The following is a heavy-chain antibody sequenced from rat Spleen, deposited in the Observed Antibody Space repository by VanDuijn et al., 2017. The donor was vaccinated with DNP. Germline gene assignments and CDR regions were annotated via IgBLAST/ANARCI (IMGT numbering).Heavy chain of an antibody. Sequence: EVQLQESGPGLVKPSQSLSLTCSVTGYSITSNYWGWIRKFPGNKMEWMGYINSEGSTYYNPSLKSRISITRDTSKNQLFLQVNSVITEDTATYYCTSPVPSGHYVMDAWGQGTSVTVSS. CDR1: GYSITSNY. CDR3: TSPVPSGHYVMDA. V-gene: IGHV3-3*01. D-gene: IGHD4-3*01. J-gene: IGHJ4*01. CDR2: INSEGST.